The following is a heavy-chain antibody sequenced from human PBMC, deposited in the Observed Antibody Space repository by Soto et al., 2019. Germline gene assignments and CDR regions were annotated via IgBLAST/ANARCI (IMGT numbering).Heavy chain of an antibody. CDR1: GYTLTELS. CDR3: ATVESRSSWYFPNYYFDY. Sequence: ASLKVYCKVSGYTLTELSMHWVRQAPGKGLEWMGGFDPEDGETIYAQKFQGRVTMTEDTSTDTAYMELSSLRSEDTAVYYCATVESRSSWYFPNYYFDYWGQGTLVTVSS. CDR2: FDPEDGET. V-gene: IGHV1-24*01. J-gene: IGHJ4*02. D-gene: IGHD6-13*01.